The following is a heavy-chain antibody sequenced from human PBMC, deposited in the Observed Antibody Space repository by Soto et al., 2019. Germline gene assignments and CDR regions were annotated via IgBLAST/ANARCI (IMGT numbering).Heavy chain of an antibody. V-gene: IGHV4-59*12. Sequence: PSETLSLTCTVSGVSISRYYWSWMRQSPGKEMEWIGFIHHSGRTNSNPSLKSRVTISVDRSKNQFSLKLSSVTAADTAVYYCARGYNLFDPCGQGTLVTVSS. CDR3: ARGYNLFDP. CDR1: GVSISRYY. CDR2: IHHSGRT. J-gene: IGHJ5*02.